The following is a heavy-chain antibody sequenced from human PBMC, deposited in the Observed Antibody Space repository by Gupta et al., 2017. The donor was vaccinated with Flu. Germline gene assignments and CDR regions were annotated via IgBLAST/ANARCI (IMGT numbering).Heavy chain of an antibody. CDR2: ISSSSSYI. J-gene: IGHJ3*02. V-gene: IGHV3-21*01. CDR1: GFTFSSYS. Sequence: EVQLVESGGGLVKPGGSLRLSCAASGFTFSSYSMNWVRPAPGKGLEWVSSISSSSSYIYYADSVKGRFTISRDNAKNSLYLQMNSLRAEDTAVYYCARGHGYYDSSGSPNAFDIWGQGTMVTVSS. D-gene: IGHD3-22*01. CDR3: ARGHGYYDSSGSPNAFDI.